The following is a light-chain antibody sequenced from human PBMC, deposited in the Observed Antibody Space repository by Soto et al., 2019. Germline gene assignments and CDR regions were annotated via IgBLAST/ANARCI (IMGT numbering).Light chain of an antibody. CDR2: YSS. CDR1: QSFSSSS. J-gene: IGKJ1*01. V-gene: IGKV3-20*01. Sequence: ETVLTQSPGTLSLSPGERATLSCRAIQSFSSSSLAWYQQRPGQAPRLLIHYSSTRATDIPARFSGSGSGTNFTLAISSLHSEDFAVYYCQQYAYWPETFGQGTKVDIK. CDR3: QQYAYWPET.